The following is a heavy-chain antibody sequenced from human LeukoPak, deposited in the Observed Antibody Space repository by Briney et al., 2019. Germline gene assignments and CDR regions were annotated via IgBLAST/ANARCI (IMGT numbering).Heavy chain of an antibody. Sequence: SETLSLTCTVFGGSISSHYWSWIRQPPGKGLEWIGYIYYSGSTNYNPSLKSRVTISVDTSKNQFSLKLSSVTAADTAVYYCARGRYNWNFIGYYYYMDVWGKGTTVTVSS. D-gene: IGHD1-7*01. CDR2: IYYSGST. J-gene: IGHJ6*03. CDR3: ARGRYNWNFIGYYYYMDV. V-gene: IGHV4-59*11. CDR1: GGSISSHY.